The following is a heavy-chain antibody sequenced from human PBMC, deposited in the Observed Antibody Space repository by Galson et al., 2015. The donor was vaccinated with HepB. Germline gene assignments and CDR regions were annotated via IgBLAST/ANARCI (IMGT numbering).Heavy chain of an antibody. V-gene: IGHV1-8*01. J-gene: IGHJ5*02. CDR3: ARNPAYTGWFDP. CDR1: GYTFTSYD. CDR2: MNPKXGDT. D-gene: IGHD3-16*01. Sequence: SVKVSCKAXGYTFTSYDINWVRQATGQGLEWVGWMNPKXGDTGYAQKFQXRVTMTRDTSISTAYMELSSLISEDTAVYYCARNPAYTGWFDPWGQGTLVTVSS.